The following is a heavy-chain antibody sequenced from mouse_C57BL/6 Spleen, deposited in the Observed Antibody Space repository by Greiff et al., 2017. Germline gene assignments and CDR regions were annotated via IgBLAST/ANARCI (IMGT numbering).Heavy chain of an antibody. V-gene: IGHV1-39*01. D-gene: IGHD1-1*01. J-gene: IGHJ2*01. CDR1: GYSFTDYN. CDR2: INPNYGTN. Sequence: VQLQQSGPELVKPGASVKISCKASGYSFTDYNLNWVKHSNGKSLEWIGVINPNYGTNSYNQKFKGKATLTVDQSSSTAYMQINSLTSEDSAVYYCARECYGSSYYFDYWGQGTTLTVSS. CDR3: ARECYGSSYYFDY.